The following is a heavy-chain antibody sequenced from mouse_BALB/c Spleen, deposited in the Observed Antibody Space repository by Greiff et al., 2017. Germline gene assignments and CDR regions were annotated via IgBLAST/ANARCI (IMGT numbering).Heavy chain of an antibody. D-gene: IGHD1-2*01. CDR1: GFNIKDTY. CDR2: IDPANGNT. Sequence: VQLQQSGAELVKPGASVKLSCTASGFNIKDTYMHWVKQRPEQGLEWIGRIDPANGNTKYDPKFQGKATITADTSSNTAYLQLSSLTSEDTAVYYCARMGFTTAAFYYAMDYWGQGTSVTVSS. CDR3: ARMGFTTAAFYYAMDY. J-gene: IGHJ4*01. V-gene: IGHV14-3*02.